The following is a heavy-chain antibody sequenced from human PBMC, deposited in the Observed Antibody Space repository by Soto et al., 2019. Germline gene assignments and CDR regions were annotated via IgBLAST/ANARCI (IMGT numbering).Heavy chain of an antibody. CDR1: GFTFRGYS. Sequence: EVQLVESGGGLVQPGGSLRLSCAASGFTFRGYSMNWVRQVPGKGLECISYISWGDNVIYYADSAKGRFTISRDDVDNLLYLQMNSLRDDDTAVYYCARDGARGYDMDVWGHGTTVTVSS. D-gene: IGHD3-16*01. CDR2: ISWGDNVI. CDR3: ARDGARGYDMDV. V-gene: IGHV3-48*02. J-gene: IGHJ6*02.